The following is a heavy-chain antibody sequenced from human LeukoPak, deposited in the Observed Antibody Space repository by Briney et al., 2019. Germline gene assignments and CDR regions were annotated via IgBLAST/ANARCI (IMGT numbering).Heavy chain of an antibody. D-gene: IGHD6-19*01. Sequence: GGPLRLSCAASGFTFSSYEMNWVRKAPGKGLEWVSHISSSGTTIYYADSVKGRFTISRDNAKNSLYLQMNSLRAEDTAVYYCARETGYSSGWPVGWGQGTLVTVSS. CDR3: ARETGYSSGWPVG. CDR1: GFTFSSYE. CDR2: ISSSGTTI. V-gene: IGHV3-48*03. J-gene: IGHJ4*02.